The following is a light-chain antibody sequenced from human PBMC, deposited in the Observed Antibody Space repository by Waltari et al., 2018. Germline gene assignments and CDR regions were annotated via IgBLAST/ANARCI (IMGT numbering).Light chain of an antibody. CDR3: QQRSNWPPGALT. CDR1: QSVSSY. CDR2: DAS. J-gene: IGKJ4*01. V-gene: IGKV3-11*01. Sequence: EIVLTQSPATLYLSSGERATLSCRASQSVSSYLAWYQQKPGQAPRLLIYDASNRATGIPARFSGSGSGTDFTLTISSLEPEDFAVYYCQQRSNWPPGALTFGGGTKVEIK.